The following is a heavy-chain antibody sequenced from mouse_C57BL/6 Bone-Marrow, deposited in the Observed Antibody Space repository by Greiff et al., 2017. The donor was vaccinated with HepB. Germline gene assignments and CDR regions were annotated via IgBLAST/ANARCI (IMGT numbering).Heavy chain of an antibody. D-gene: IGHD2-4*01. CDR3: ARTPYDYAWFAY. CDR2: IWSGGST. Sequence: VKLVESGPGLVQPSQSLSITCTVSGFSLTSYGVHWVRQSPGKGLEWLGVIWSGGSTDYNAAFISRLSTSKDNSKSQVFFKMNSLQADDTAIYYCARTPYDYAWFAYWGQGTLVTVSA. J-gene: IGHJ3*01. V-gene: IGHV2-2*01. CDR1: GFSLTSYG.